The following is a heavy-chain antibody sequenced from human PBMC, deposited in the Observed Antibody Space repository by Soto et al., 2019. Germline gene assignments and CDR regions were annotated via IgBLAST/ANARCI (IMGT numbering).Heavy chain of an antibody. Sequence: LSETLSLTCAVYGGSFSGYYWSWIRQPPGKGLEWIGEINHSGSTNYNPSLKSRVTISVDTSKNQFSLKLSSVTAADTAVYYCASRFYDFWSGYYNYYYGMDVWGQGTTVTVSS. CDR3: ASRFYDFWSGYYNYYYGMDV. D-gene: IGHD3-3*01. V-gene: IGHV4-34*01. CDR2: INHSGST. J-gene: IGHJ6*02. CDR1: GGSFSGYY.